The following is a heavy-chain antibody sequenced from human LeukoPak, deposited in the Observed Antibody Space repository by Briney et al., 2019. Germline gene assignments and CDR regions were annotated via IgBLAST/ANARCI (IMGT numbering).Heavy chain of an antibody. J-gene: IGHJ4*02. Sequence: GGSLRLSCAASGFTFSSYGMYWVRQAPGKGLEWVAFIRFDGTNTYCADSVRGRFTISRDNAQNSLYLQMNSLRAEDTAVYYCARVETYYYYSSGYYANDYWGQGTLVTVSS. CDR1: GFTFSSYG. CDR3: ARVETYYYYSSGYYANDY. CDR2: IRFDGTNT. V-gene: IGHV3-30*02. D-gene: IGHD3-22*01.